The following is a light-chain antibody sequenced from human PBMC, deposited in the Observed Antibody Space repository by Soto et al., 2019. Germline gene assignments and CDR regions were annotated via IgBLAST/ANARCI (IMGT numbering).Light chain of an antibody. J-gene: IGLJ1*01. CDR3: AAWDDSLNGYV. V-gene: IGLV1-36*01. CDR2: YDD. Sequence: QSVLTQPPSVSEAPRQRVSISCSGSSSNIGNHAVNWYQQLPGKAPKLLIYYDDLLPSGVSDRFSGSKSGASASLAISGLQSEDEADYYCAAWDDSLNGYVFGTGTKLTV. CDR1: SSNIGNHA.